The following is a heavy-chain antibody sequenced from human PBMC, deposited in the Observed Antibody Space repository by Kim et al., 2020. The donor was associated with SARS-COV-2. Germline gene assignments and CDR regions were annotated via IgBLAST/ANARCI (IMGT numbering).Heavy chain of an antibody. Sequence: GGSLRLSCAASGFTFSSYGMHWVRQAPGKGLEWVAVIWYDGTNKYYADSVKGRFTISRDNSKNTLYLQVNSLRAEDTAVYYCARSLGYGDSPYSYYGMDVWGQGTTVTVSS. CDR1: GFTFSSYG. CDR3: ARSLGYGDSPYSYYGMDV. V-gene: IGHV3-33*01. CDR2: IWYDGTNK. D-gene: IGHD4-17*01. J-gene: IGHJ6*02.